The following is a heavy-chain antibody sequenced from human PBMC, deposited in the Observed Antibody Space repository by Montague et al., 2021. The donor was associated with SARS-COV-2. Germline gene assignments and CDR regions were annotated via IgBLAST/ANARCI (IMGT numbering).Heavy chain of an antibody. CDR1: GGSISSSSYN. V-gene: IGHV4-39*01. J-gene: IGHJ6*02. CDR3: GRQGCSSSGYEGYYYGMDV. CDR2: IYYSGST. Sequence: SETLSLTCTVPGGSISSSSYNWGWMRQPPGMGLEWIGSIYYSGSTYYNLSLKSRVTISVDTSKNQFSLKLSSVTAAATAVYYCGRQGCSSSGYEGYYYGMDVWGQGTTVTVSS. D-gene: IGHD6-13*01.